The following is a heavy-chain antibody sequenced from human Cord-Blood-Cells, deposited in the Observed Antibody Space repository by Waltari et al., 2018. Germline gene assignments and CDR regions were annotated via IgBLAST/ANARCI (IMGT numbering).Heavy chain of an antibody. CDR1: GFSLNSFL. D-gene: IGHD3-3*01. J-gene: IGHJ4*02. V-gene: IGHV5-51*03. CDR2: IYPGDSDT. CDR3: ARLLVEGFDY. Sequence: EVQLVQSGAEVKKPGGALKISRKGSGFSLNSFLIGRVRQMPGKGLEWMGIIYPGDSDTRYSPSFQGQVTISADKSISTAYLQWSSLKASDTAMYYCARLLVEGFDYWGQGTLVTVSS.